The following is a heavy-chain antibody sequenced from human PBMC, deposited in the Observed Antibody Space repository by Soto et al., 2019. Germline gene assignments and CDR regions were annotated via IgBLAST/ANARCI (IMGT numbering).Heavy chain of an antibody. CDR2: IYYSGST. J-gene: IGHJ4*02. D-gene: IGHD3-22*01. Sequence: SETLSLTCTVSGGSISSSSYYWGWIRQPPGKGLEWIGSIYYSGSTYYNPSLKSRVTISVDTSKNQFSLKLSSVTAADTAVYYCARRSSIYDSSGNDYWGQGTLVTVSS. V-gene: IGHV4-39*01. CDR1: GGSISSSSYY. CDR3: ARRSSIYDSSGNDY.